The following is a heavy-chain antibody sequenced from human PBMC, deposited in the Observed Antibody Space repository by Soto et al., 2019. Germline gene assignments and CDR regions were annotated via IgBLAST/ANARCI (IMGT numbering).Heavy chain of an antibody. CDR1: GFTFSSYD. CDR2: FGSSGYT. J-gene: IGHJ4*02. V-gene: IGHV3-13*04. D-gene: IGHD3-22*01. CDR3: ARGGASQNSGYYYFGL. Sequence: EVQLEESGGGLVQPGGSLRLSCAASGFTFSSYDMHWVRQVTGKGLEWVSTFGSSGYTYYPGSLKGRFTISRENAKNSLYLQMNSLRAEDTAVYYCARGGASQNSGYYYFGLWGQGTLVTVSS.